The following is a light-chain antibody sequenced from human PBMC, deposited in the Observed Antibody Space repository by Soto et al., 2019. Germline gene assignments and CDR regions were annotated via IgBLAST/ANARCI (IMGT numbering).Light chain of an antibody. CDR3: FSYKSSGTYV. CDR2: EVS. Sequence: QSALTQPASVSGSPGQSITISCTGTSSDVGNYKYVSWYQQHPGKAPKLMIYEVSNRPSGVSNRFSGSKSGNTASLTISGLQAEDETDYYCFSYKSSGTYVFGTWTKVTVL. CDR1: SSDVGNYKY. V-gene: IGLV2-14*01. J-gene: IGLJ1*01.